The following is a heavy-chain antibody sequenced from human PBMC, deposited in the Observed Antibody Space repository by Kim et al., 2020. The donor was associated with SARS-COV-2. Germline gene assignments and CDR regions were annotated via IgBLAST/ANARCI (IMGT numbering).Heavy chain of an antibody. V-gene: IGHV4-34*01. CDR2: IDHSGIT. CDR1: GWSFSGYY. Sequence: SETLSLTCAAYGWSFSGYYWSWIRQPPGKGLEWIGDIDHSGITNYNPSLKSRVTMSVDTSKNQFSLKVTYVPAADTAVYYCASRSATVSWFGPWGQGTL. J-gene: IGHJ5*02. CDR3: ASRSATVSWFGP. D-gene: IGHD4-4*01.